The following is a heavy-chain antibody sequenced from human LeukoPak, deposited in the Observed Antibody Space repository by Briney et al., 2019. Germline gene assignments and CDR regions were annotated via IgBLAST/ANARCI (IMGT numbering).Heavy chain of an antibody. D-gene: IGHD4-23*01. J-gene: IGHJ4*02. V-gene: IGHV3-23*01. Sequence: GGSLRLSCAASGFTFSYYAMSWVRQAPGKGLEGVSIISGSGDSTYYADSVKGRFTISRDNAKNSLYLQMSSLRAEDTAVYYCARGSRGNFDYWGQGTLVTDSS. CDR3: ARGSRGNFDY. CDR1: GFTFSYYA. CDR2: ISGSGDST.